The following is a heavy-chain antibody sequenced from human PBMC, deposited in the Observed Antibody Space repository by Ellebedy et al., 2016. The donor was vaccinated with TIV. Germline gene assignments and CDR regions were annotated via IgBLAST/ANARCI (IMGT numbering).Heavy chain of an antibody. CDR1: GFSFRSYW. J-gene: IGHJ3*02. V-gene: IGHV3-7*01. Sequence: GGSLRLSCAASGFSFRSYWMSWVRQAPGKGLEWVANINQGGSVKYYVDSLRGRFTITRDNAKDSLFLQMNSLRADDTAVYYCATDGSYGDYLSPTHAFVIWGQGTMVSVSS. CDR3: ATDGSYGDYLSPTHAFVI. D-gene: IGHD3-10*01. CDR2: INQGGSVK.